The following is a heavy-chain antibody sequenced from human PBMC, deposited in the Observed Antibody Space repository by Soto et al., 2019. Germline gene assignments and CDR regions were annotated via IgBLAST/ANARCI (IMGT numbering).Heavy chain of an antibody. D-gene: IGHD3-16*01. V-gene: IGHV1-18*01. CDR3: ARGGYYDNSWGKLSHYGLDV. CDR2: ISPYNDYT. Sequence: QVQLAQSANEVKKPGASVRVSCKAAGYTFIRYGIAWVRQAPGQGLEWMGWISPYNDYTVYAQKFQGRVSMTADTSTRTAYMHLRGLKSYDTAVYYCARGGYYDNSWGKLSHYGLDVWGQGTSVSVSS. J-gene: IGHJ6*02. CDR1: GYTFIRYG.